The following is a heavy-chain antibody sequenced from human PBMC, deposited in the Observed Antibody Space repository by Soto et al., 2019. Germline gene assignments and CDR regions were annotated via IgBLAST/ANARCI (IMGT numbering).Heavy chain of an antibody. J-gene: IGHJ6*03. D-gene: IGHD2-15*01. Sequence: SGPTLVNPTQTLTLTCTFSGFSLSTSGMCVSWIRQPPGKALEWLARIDWDDDKYYSTSLKTRLIISKDTSKNQVVLTMTNMDPVDTATYYCARTPRTTLYYYYYVDVWGKGTTVTVSS. CDR2: IDWDDDK. CDR3: ARTPRTTLYYYYYVDV. V-gene: IGHV2-70*11. CDR1: GFSLSTSGMC.